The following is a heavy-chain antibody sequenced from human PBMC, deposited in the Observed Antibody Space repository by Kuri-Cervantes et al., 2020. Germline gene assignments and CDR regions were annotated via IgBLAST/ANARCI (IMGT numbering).Heavy chain of an antibody. Sequence: GESLKISCAASGFTFSSYWVSWVRQAPGKGLEWVANIKQDGSEKYYVDSVKGRFTISRDNAKNSLYLQMNSLRAEDTAVYYCARESYGGNSMSYFDYWGQGTLVTISS. CDR3: ARESYGGNSMSYFDY. CDR1: GFTFSSYW. D-gene: IGHD4-23*01. J-gene: IGHJ4*02. CDR2: IKQDGSEK. V-gene: IGHV3-7*01.